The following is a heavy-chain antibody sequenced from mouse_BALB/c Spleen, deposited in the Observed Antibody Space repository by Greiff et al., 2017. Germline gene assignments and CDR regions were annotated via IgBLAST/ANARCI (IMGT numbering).Heavy chain of an antibody. J-gene: IGHJ4*01. D-gene: IGHD4-1*01. V-gene: IGHV2-9*02. Sequence: QVQLKESGPGLVAPSQSLSITCTVSGFSLTSYGVSWVRQPPGKGLEWLGVIWAGGSTNYNSALMSRLSISKDNSKSQVFLKMNSLQTDDTAMYYCARAGATGKGVYAMDYWGQGTSVTVSS. CDR1: GFSLTSYG. CDR3: ARAGATGKGVYAMDY. CDR2: IWAGGST.